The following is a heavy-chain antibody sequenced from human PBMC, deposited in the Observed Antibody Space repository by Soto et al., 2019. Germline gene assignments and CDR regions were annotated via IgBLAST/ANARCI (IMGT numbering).Heavy chain of an antibody. Sequence: QVQLAQSANEVKKPGASVRVSCKAAGYTFIRYGIAWVRQAPGQGLEWMGWISPYNDYTVYAQKFQGRVSMTADTSTRTVYMNLRGLKSDDTAVYYCAGGGYYDNPWGKLSHYGLDVWGQGTSVSVSS. CDR3: AGGGYYDNPWGKLSHYGLDV. V-gene: IGHV1-18*01. J-gene: IGHJ6*02. D-gene: IGHD3-16*01. CDR1: GYTFIRYG. CDR2: ISPYNDYT.